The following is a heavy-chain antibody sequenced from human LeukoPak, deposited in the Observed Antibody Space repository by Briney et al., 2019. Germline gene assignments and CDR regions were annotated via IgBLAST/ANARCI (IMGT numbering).Heavy chain of an antibody. J-gene: IGHJ4*02. CDR3: AKDRINMIVVVLFDY. CDR2: FKRDSGQV. D-gene: IGHD3-22*01. Sequence: GGSLRLSCIASGFTFSDYATNWVRQAPGKGLEWVSTFKRDSGQVYYAESVRGRFTISRDNSKNTLYLQMNSLRAEDTAVYYCAKDRINMIVVVLFDYWGQGILVTVSS. CDR1: GFTFSDYA. V-gene: IGHV3-23*01.